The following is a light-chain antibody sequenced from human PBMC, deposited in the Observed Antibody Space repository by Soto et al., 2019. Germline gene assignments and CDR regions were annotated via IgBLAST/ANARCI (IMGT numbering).Light chain of an antibody. CDR1: QAISNG. CDR2: TAS. Sequence: DIHMTQSPSSVSASVGDRVTITCRASQAISNGLALYQQKPGKAPKLLIHTASTLQRGVPSTFSGSGSWTDVTLTISSRQPEDFATYYCQQANSFPHLTFGPGTRVDIK. V-gene: IGKV1-12*01. J-gene: IGKJ3*01. CDR3: QQANSFPHLT.